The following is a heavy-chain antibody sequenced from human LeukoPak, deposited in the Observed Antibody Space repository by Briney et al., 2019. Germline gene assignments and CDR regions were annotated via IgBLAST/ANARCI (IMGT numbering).Heavy chain of an antibody. J-gene: IGHJ4*02. CDR1: GFSLSTSGVG. Sequence: SGPTLVNPTQTLTLTCTFSGFSLSTSGVGVGWIRQPPGKALEWLALIYWDDDKRYSPSLKSRLTITKDTSKNQVVLTMTNMDPVDTATYYCAHRRGYYDSSGYCYFDYWGQGTLVTVSS. D-gene: IGHD3-22*01. V-gene: IGHV2-5*02. CDR2: IYWDDDK. CDR3: AHRRGYYDSSGYCYFDY.